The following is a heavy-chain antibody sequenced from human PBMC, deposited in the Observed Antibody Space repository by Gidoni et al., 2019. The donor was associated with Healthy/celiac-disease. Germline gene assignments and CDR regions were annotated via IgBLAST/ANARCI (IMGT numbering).Heavy chain of an antibody. V-gene: IGHV3-23*01. CDR1: GFPFSSYA. Sequence: EVQLLESGGGLVQPGGSLRLSCAASGFPFSSYAMSWVRQAPGKGLEWVSAISGSGGSTYYADSVKGRFTISRDNSKNTLYLQMNSLRAEDTAVYYCAKESNYDYVWGSYRPPGAFDIWGQGTMVTVSS. D-gene: IGHD3-16*02. J-gene: IGHJ3*02. CDR2: ISGSGGST. CDR3: AKESNYDYVWGSYRPPGAFDI.